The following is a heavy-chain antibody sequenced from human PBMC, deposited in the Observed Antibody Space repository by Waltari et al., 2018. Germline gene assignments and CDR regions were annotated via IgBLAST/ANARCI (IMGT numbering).Heavy chain of an antibody. J-gene: IGHJ4*02. CDR1: GFTFSSYS. V-gene: IGHV3-21*01. Sequence: EVQLVESGGGLVKPGGSLRLSCAASGFTFSSYSMNWVRQAPGKGLEWVSSISSSSSYIYYADSVKGRFTISRDNAKNSLYLQMNSLRAEDTAVYYCARESGSSVWSGYQVDYWGQGTLVTVSS. D-gene: IGHD3-3*01. CDR2: ISSSSSYI. CDR3: ARESGSSVWSGYQVDY.